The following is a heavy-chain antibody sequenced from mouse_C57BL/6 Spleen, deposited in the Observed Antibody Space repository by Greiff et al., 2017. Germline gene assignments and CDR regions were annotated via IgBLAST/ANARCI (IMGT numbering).Heavy chain of an antibody. V-gene: IGHV5-9-1*02. D-gene: IGHD1-1*01. CDR1: GFTFSSYA. Sequence: EVNVVESGEGLVKPGGSLKLSCAASGFTFSSYAMSWVRQTPEKRLEWVAYISSGGDYIYYADTVKGRFTISRDNARNTLYLQMSSLKSEDTAMYYCTRDYYGSSPEAWFAYWGQGTLVTVSA. J-gene: IGHJ3*01. CDR3: TRDYYGSSPEAWFAY. CDR2: ISSGGDYI.